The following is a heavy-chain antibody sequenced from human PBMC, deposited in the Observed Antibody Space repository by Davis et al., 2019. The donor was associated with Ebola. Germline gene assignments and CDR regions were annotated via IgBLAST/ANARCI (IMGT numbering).Heavy chain of an antibody. V-gene: IGHV3-33*03. D-gene: IGHD6-13*01. Sequence: SLKIPCAASGFTFSTYGMHWVRQAPGKGLEWVAVISYDGSYQNTGDSVRGRFTISRDNSKNTLYLQMNSLRAEDTAVYYCAKGAAANIDYWGQGTLVTVSS. J-gene: IGHJ4*02. CDR2: ISYDGSYQ. CDR3: AKGAAANIDY. CDR1: GFTFSTYG.